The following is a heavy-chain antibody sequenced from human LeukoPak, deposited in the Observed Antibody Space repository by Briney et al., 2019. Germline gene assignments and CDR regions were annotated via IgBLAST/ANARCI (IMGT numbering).Heavy chain of an antibody. CDR3: ARDPVWYFDY. CDR2: IKQDGSEK. J-gene: IGHJ4*02. Sequence: GGSLRLSCAASGFTSSSYWMSWVRQAPGKGLEWVANIKQDGSEKYYVDSVKGRFTISRDNAKNSLYLQMNSLRAEDTAVYYCARDPVWYFDYWGQGTLVTVSS. CDR1: GFTSSSYW. V-gene: IGHV3-7*01.